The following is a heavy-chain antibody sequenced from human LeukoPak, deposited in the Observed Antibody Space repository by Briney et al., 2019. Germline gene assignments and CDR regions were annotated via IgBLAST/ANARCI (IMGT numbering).Heavy chain of an antibody. D-gene: IGHD3-3*01. CDR2: IYPGDSDT. Sequence: GESLKISCKGSGYSFPNYWIGWVRQMPGKGLEWMGIIYPGDSDTRYSPSFQGQVTISADKSISTAYLQWSSLKASDTAMYYCARQDYDFWSGYYYFDYWGQGTLVTVSS. CDR1: GYSFPNYW. J-gene: IGHJ4*02. CDR3: ARQDYDFWSGYYYFDY. V-gene: IGHV5-51*01.